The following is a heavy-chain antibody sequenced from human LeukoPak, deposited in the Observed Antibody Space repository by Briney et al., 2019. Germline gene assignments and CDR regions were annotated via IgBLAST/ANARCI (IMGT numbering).Heavy chain of an antibody. CDR3: ARSMVRGAPDDAFDI. V-gene: IGHV1-69*13. D-gene: IGHD3-10*01. Sequence: SVKVSCKASGGTFSIYAISWVRQAPGQGLEWMGGIIPIFGTANYAQKFQGRVTITADESTSTAYMELSSLRSEDTAVYYCARSMVRGAPDDAFDIWGQGTMVTVSS. J-gene: IGHJ3*02. CDR1: GGTFSIYA. CDR2: IIPIFGTA.